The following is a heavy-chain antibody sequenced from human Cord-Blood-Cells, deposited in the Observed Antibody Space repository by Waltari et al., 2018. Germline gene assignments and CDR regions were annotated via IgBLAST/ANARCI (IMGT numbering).Heavy chain of an antibody. Sequence: QVQLQESGPGLVKPSQPLSLTCTVSGGSISSGSYYWSWIRQPAGKGLEWIGYIYTSGSTNYNPSLKSRVTISVDTSKNQFSLKLSSVTAADTAVYYCARVRVSGDRYFDLWGRGTLVTVSS. CDR2: IYTSGST. CDR3: ARVRVSGDRYFDL. D-gene: IGHD7-27*01. V-gene: IGHV4-61*09. J-gene: IGHJ2*01. CDR1: GGSISSGSYY.